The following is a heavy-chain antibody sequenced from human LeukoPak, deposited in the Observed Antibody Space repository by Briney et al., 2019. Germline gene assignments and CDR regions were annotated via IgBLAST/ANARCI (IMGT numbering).Heavy chain of an antibody. D-gene: IGHD3-22*01. Sequence: GGSLRLSCAASGFTFSSYEMNWVRQAPGKGLEWVSSISSSSRNIYYADSVKGRFTISRDNARNSLYLQMNSLRAEDTAVYYCARGPTMKMDVWGKGTTVTVSS. J-gene: IGHJ6*04. CDR2: ISSSSRNI. V-gene: IGHV3-21*01. CDR1: GFTFSSYE. CDR3: ARGPTMKMDV.